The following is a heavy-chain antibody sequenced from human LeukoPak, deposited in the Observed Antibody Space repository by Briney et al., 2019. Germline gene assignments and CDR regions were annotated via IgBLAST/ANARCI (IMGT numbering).Heavy chain of an antibody. J-gene: IGHJ4*02. V-gene: IGHV3-23*01. D-gene: IGHD5/OR15-5a*01. CDR1: GFAFSTDA. CDR3: AKARGSSVYEQFDY. Sequence: PGGSLRLSCAASGFAFSTDAMTWVRQAPEKGLQWVSTISTSGRATYYADSVEGRFTISRDNSKNTLYLQMNRLRADDTAVNYCAKARGSSVYEQFDYWGQGTLVTVSS. CDR2: ISTSGRAT.